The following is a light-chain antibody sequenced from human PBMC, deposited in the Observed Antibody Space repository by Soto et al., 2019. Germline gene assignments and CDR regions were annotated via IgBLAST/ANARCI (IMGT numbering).Light chain of an antibody. J-gene: IGLJ3*02. CDR1: SVDINY. Sequence: QSALTQPPSASGSRGQSVTISCTGTSVDINYVSLFQQHPGKAPKLIICEVTKRPSGVPDRFSGSKSGNTASLTVSGLQDDDEADYYCSSYAGRDIWLFGGGTQLTVL. V-gene: IGLV2-8*01. CDR2: EVT. CDR3: SSYAGRDIWL.